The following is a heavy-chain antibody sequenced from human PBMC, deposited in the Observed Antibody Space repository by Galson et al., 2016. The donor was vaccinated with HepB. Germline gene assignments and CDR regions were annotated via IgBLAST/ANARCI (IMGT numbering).Heavy chain of an antibody. J-gene: IGHJ4*02. CDR2: ISYDGSNK. CDR3: ARVCGGDCYSFDY. CDR1: GFTFSSYA. D-gene: IGHD2-21*02. Sequence: SLRLSCAASGFTFSSYAMHWVRQAPGKGLEWVAVISYDGSNKYYADSVKGRFTISRDNSKNTLYLQMNSLRAEDTAVDYCARVCGGDCYSFDYWGQGTLVTVSS. V-gene: IGHV3-30*04.